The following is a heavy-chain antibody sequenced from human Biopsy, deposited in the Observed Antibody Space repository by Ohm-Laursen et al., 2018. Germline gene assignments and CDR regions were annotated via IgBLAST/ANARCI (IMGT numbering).Heavy chain of an antibody. CDR3: AKDLRNNNWGVEN. J-gene: IGHJ4*02. D-gene: IGHD7-27*01. CDR1: GFSFSSYG. V-gene: IGHV3-30*18. CDR2: ISDDGRNK. Sequence: SLRLSCAASGFSFSSYGMRWVRQATGKGLEWVAVISDDGRNKYYVDSVKGRLTISRDNSKNTLYLQMNNLRAEDTAVFYCAKDLRNNNWGVENWGQGTLVTVSS.